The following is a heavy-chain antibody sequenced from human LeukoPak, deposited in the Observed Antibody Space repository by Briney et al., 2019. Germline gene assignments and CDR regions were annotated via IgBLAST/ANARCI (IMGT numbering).Heavy chain of an antibody. V-gene: IGHV3-74*01. J-gene: IGHJ4*02. D-gene: IGHD3-10*01. Sequence: GGSLRLSCAASGFTFSSYWMHWVRQAPGKGLVWVSRINSDGSSTSYADSVKGRFTISRDNAKNTLYLQMNSLQTEDTGVYYCTTDGVFYFGSGSFDFWGQGTLVTVSS. CDR3: TTDGVFYFGSGSFDF. CDR1: GFTFSSYW. CDR2: INSDGSST.